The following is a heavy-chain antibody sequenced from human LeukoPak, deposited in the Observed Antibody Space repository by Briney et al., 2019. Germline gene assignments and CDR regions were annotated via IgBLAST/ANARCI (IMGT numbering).Heavy chain of an antibody. CDR3: AMERRLIDYYYGMDV. D-gene: IGHD1-1*01. V-gene: IGHV1-46*01. CDR1: GYTFTSYY. J-gene: IGHJ6*02. CDR2: INPSGGST. Sequence: GASVKVSCKASGYTFTSYYMDWVRQAPEQGLEWKGIINPSGGSTSYAQKFQGRVTMTRDTSTSTVYMELSSLRCEDTAVYYCAMERRLIDYYYGMDVWGQGTTVTVSS.